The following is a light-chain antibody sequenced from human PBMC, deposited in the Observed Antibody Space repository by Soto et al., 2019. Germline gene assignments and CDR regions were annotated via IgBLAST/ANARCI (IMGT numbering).Light chain of an antibody. CDR3: AAWDDSLSALL. Sequence: QSVLTQPPSASGTPGQRVTISCSGSSSNIGSNYVYWYQQLPGTAPKLVIYRNNQRPSGVPDRFSGSKSGTSASLAISGLRSDDEADYYCAAWDDSLSALLFGGGTMLTVL. CDR2: RNN. V-gene: IGLV1-47*01. J-gene: IGLJ2*01. CDR1: SSNIGSNY.